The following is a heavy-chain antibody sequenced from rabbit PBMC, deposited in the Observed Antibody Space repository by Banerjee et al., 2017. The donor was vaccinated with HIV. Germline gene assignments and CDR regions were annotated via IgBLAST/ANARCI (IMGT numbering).Heavy chain of an antibody. CDR3: VRDHGYASSSGYYFNL. CDR1: GLDFSSYS. V-gene: IGHV1S7*01. D-gene: IGHD1-1*01. J-gene: IGHJ4*01. Sequence: QLVESGGGLVQPGGSLKLSCKASGLDFSSYSMSWVRQAPGKGLEWIGYIDPVFGSTYYASWVNGRFTISSHNAQNTLYLQLNSLTAADTATYFCVRDHGYASSSGYYFNLWGPGTLVTV. CDR2: IDPVFGST.